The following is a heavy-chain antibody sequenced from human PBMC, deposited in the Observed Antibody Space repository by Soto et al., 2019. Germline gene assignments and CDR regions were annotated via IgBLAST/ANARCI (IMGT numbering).Heavy chain of an antibody. Sequence: QVQLQQWGAGLLKPSETLSLTCAVYGGSFSGYYWSWIRQPPGKGLEWIGEINHSGSTNYNPSLKIRVNISVDKSKKQFSLKLSSVTAEDTAVYYCARGLILWYGELSRRGDQYYYMDVCGKETKVTVSS. J-gene: IGHJ6*03. CDR1: GGSFSGYY. V-gene: IGHV4-34*01. CDR3: ARGLILWYGELSRRGDQYYYMDV. CDR2: INHSGST. D-gene: IGHD3-10*01.